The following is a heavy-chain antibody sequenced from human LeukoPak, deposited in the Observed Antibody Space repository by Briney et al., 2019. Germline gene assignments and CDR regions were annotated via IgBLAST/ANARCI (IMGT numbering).Heavy chain of an antibody. CDR1: GGSISIYR. Sequence: SETLSLTCTLSGGSISIYRWSWIRQPPGKGLEWIGYIYYSGSTNYNPSLKSRVTISVDTSKNQFSLRLTSVTAADTAVYYCARDLDTTVTMKGMDVWGKGTTVTVSS. V-gene: IGHV4-59*12. CDR3: ARDLDTTVTMKGMDV. CDR2: IYYSGST. J-gene: IGHJ6*04. D-gene: IGHD4-17*01.